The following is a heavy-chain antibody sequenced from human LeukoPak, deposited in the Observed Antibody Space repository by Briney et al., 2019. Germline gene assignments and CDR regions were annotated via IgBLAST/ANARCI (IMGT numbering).Heavy chain of an antibody. V-gene: IGHV4-38-2*01. J-gene: IGHJ3*01. CDR2: IYHTGAT. Sequence: PSETLSLTCAVSGYSISSGYYWAWIRQPPGKGLEWIGNIYHTGATLYNPSLKSRLIISVDTSKDQFSLKVNSVTAADTAVYYCARRWSYGHRYRAYDFWGQGTMVSVSS. CDR1: GYSISSGYY. CDR3: ARRWSYGHRYRAYDF. D-gene: IGHD3-16*02.